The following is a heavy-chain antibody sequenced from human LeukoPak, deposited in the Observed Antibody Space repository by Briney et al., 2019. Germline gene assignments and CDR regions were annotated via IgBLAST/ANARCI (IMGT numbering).Heavy chain of an antibody. CDR1: GYTFNSYG. V-gene: IGHV1-18*01. D-gene: IGHD6-13*01. CDR2: ISAYNGNT. CDR3: ARDSDSSSWIIYYGMDV. J-gene: IGHJ6*02. Sequence: ASVKISCKASGYTFNSYGISWVRQAPGQGLEWMGWISAYNGNTNYAQKLQGRVTMTTDTSTSTAYMELRSLRSDDTAVYYCARDSDSSSWIIYYGMDVWGQGTTVTVSS.